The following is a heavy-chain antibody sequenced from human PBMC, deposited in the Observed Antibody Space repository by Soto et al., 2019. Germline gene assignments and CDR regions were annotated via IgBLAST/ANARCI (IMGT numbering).Heavy chain of an antibody. J-gene: IGHJ6*03. Sequence: ASVKVSCKVSGYTLTELSMHWVRQAPGKGLEWMGGFDPEDGETIYAQKFQGRVTMTEDTSTDTAYMKLSSLRSEDTAVYYCATLDCSGGSCYPGRYMDVWGKGTTVTVSS. D-gene: IGHD2-15*01. V-gene: IGHV1-24*01. CDR3: ATLDCSGGSCYPGRYMDV. CDR1: GYTLTELS. CDR2: FDPEDGET.